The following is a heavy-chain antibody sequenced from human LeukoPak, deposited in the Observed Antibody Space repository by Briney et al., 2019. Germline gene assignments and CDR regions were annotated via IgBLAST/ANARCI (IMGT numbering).Heavy chain of an antibody. Sequence: ASVKVSCKASGYTFTSYAIHWVRQAPGQRLEWMGWINAGNGNTKYSQEFQGRVTITRDTSASTVYMELSSLRFEDMAVYYCARVGTADSSNYYYDYYYYMDVWGKGTTVTVSS. CDR2: INAGNGNT. D-gene: IGHD3-10*01. J-gene: IGHJ6*03. CDR3: ARVGTADSSNYYYDYYYYMDV. V-gene: IGHV1-3*03. CDR1: GYTFTSYA.